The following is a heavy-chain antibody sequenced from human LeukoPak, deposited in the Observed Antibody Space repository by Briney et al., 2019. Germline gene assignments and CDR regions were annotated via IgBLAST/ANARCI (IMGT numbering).Heavy chain of an antibody. J-gene: IGHJ4*02. CDR2: ISGSGGST. CDR1: GFTFSSYA. CDR3: ASYDSSGYYKGLIDY. V-gene: IGHV3-23*01. D-gene: IGHD3-22*01. Sequence: GGSLCLTCAASGFTFSSYAMSWVRQAPGKGLEWVSAISGSGGSTYYADSVKGRFTISRDNSKNTLYLQMNSLRAEDTAVYYCASYDSSGYYKGLIDYWGQGTLVTVSS.